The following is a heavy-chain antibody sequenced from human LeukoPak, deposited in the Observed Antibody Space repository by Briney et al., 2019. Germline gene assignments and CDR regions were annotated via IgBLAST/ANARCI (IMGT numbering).Heavy chain of an antibody. CDR3: ARGTTPSSGWLYYRMDV. J-gene: IGHJ6*02. CDR1: GFTFSTFG. V-gene: IGHV3-30*02. D-gene: IGHD6-19*01. Sequence: GGSLRLSCAASGFTFSTFGMHWVRQAPGKGLEWVAFIGYDGTNKYYADSVKGRLTVSRNNSRNPLYLQMNSLRAEDTAVYYCARGTTPSSGWLYYRMDVWGXGTTVTVSS. CDR2: IGYDGTNK.